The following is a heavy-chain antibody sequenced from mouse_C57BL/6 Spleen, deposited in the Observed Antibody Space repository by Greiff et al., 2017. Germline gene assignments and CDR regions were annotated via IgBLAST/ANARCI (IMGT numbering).Heavy chain of an antibody. J-gene: IGHJ3*01. CDR2: ICTGSSTI. D-gene: IGHD1-1*01. Sequence: EVHLVESGGGLVKPGASLKLSCAASGYTFSDYGMHWVRQAPEKGLEWVVYICTGSSTIYYADTVKGRFTISRDKATTTRFLQITSRRSEDAAVYDSSSAGSDYGSRRTWFAYWGQGTLVTVSA. CDR3: SSAGSDYGSRRTWFAY. V-gene: IGHV5-17*01. CDR1: GYTFSDYG.